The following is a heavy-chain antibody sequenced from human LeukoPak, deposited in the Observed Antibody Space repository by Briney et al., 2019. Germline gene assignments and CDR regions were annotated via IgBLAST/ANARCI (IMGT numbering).Heavy chain of an antibody. Sequence: VASVKVSCKPSGYSFTDYYMYWVRQAPGQGLEWMGWINPNSGGTSSAQKFQGRVTMTRDTSISTVYMEVSWLTSDDTAIYYCARADRLHGGPYLIGPWGQGTLVTVSS. V-gene: IGHV1-2*02. CDR3: ARADRLHGGPYLIGP. CDR2: INPNSGGT. D-gene: IGHD2-21*01. J-gene: IGHJ5*02. CDR1: GYSFTDYY.